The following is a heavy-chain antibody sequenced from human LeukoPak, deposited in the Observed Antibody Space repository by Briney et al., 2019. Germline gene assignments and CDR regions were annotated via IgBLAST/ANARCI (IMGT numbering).Heavy chain of an antibody. CDR1: GFTVSSNY. Sequence: GGSLRLSCAASGFTVSSNYMSWVRQAPGKGLEWVSVIYSGGSTYYADSVKGRFTISRDNSKNTLYLQMNSLRAEDTAVYYCARDGSGRDGDYVFDYWGQGTLVTVSS. CDR3: ARDGSGRDGDYVFDY. V-gene: IGHV3-53*05. CDR2: IYSGGST. J-gene: IGHJ4*02. D-gene: IGHD4-17*01.